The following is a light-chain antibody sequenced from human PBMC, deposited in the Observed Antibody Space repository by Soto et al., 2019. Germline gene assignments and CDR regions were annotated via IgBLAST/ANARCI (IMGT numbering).Light chain of an antibody. J-gene: IGKJ5*01. CDR3: QQYYDWPIT. CDR1: QGISSL. Sequence: EIVLTQSPGTLSLSPGERATLSCRASQGISSLLAWYQQKPGQAPRLLIYAASTRAAGIPARFSGSGSGIDFTLTISSLQSEDFAVYYCQQYYDWPITFGQGTRLEIK. CDR2: AAS. V-gene: IGKV3-15*01.